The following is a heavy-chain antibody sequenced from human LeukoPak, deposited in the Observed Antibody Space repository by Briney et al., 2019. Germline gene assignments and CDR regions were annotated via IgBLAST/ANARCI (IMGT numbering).Heavy chain of an antibody. CDR3: ARYCSGGICYSGAFDI. V-gene: IGHV3-23*01. CDR2: ISGSGGST. D-gene: IGHD2-15*01. J-gene: IGHJ3*02. Sequence: GGSLRLSCAASGFTFSSYAMSWVRQAPGKGLEWVSAISGSGGSTYYADSVKGRFTISRDNSKNTLYLQMNSLRAEDTAVYYCARYCSGGICYSGAFDIWGQGTMVTVSS. CDR1: GFTFSSYA.